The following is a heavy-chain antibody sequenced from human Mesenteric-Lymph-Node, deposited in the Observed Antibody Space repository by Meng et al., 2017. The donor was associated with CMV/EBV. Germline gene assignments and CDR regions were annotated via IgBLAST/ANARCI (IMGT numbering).Heavy chain of an antibody. CDR1: GYTFTDFY. Sequence: QVQLVQSSAEVGKPEASAMVSCKASGYTFTDFYIHWVRQAPGQGLEWMGRINPNSGVSNSAQNFQGRVTMTRDTSISTAYMELGRLTSDDTAVYYCARDNVNPEGFDPWGQGTLVTVSS. CDR3: ARDNVNPEGFDP. CDR2: INPNSGVS. V-gene: IGHV1-2*06. D-gene: IGHD2/OR15-2a*01. J-gene: IGHJ5*02.